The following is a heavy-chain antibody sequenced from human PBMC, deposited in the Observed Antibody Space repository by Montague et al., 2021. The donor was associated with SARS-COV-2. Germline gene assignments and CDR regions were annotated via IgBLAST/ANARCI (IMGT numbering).Heavy chain of an antibody. CDR2: IYSGGST. D-gene: IGHD3-22*01. CDR1: GFTVSSNY. J-gene: IGHJ4*02. Sequence: SLRLSCAAPGFTVSSNYMSWVRQAPGKGLEWVSVIYSGGSTYYADSVKGRFTISRDNSKNTLYLQMNSLRAEDTAVYYCARGYYDSSGYCATVGVHWGQGTLVTVSS. V-gene: IGHV3-66*01. CDR3: ARGYYDSSGYCATVGVH.